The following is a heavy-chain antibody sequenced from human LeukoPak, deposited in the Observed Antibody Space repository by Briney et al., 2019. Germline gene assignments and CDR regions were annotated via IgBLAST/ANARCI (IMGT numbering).Heavy chain of an antibody. CDR2: MNPNSGNT. CDR3: ARGLPVTTYKVRWFEP. Sequence: ASVKVSCKASGYTFTSYDINWVRQATGQGLEWMGWMNPNSGNTGYAQKFQGRVTMTRNTSISTAYMELSSLRSEDTAVYYCARGLPVTTYKVRWFEPWGQGTLVTVSS. D-gene: IGHD4-17*01. V-gene: IGHV1-8*01. J-gene: IGHJ5*02. CDR1: GYTFTSYD.